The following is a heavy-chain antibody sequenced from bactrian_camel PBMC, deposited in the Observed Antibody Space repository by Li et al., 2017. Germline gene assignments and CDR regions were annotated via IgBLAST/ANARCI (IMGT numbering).Heavy chain of an antibody. Sequence: HVQLVESGGGSVQAGGSLRLSCSTSTFYYNNWCLGWFRQAPGKSREGLAARDSHGRTSYAESVKGRFTISLDNAEKTLYLQMDSLKPEDTAIYYCAAGASIIKGRCGGRWYESAKWGQGTQVTVS. CDR3: AAGASIIKGRCGGRWYESAK. J-gene: IGHJ4*01. D-gene: IGHD6*01. V-gene: IGHV3S53*01. CDR1: TFYYNNWC. CDR2: RDSHGRT.